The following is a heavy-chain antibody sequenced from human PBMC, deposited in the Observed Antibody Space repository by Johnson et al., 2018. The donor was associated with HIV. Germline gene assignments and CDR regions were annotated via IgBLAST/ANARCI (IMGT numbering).Heavy chain of an antibody. J-gene: IGHJ3*02. CDR1: GFTFSNYA. CDR3: ARAHDAFDI. Sequence: VQLVESGGGLVQPGGSLRLSCAASGFTFSNYAMHWVRQAPGKGLEYVSAISSDGGSTYYANSVKGRFSISRDNSKNTLYLQMNSLRAEDTAVYYCARAHDAFDIWGQGTMVTVSS. CDR2: ISSDGGST. V-gene: IGHV3-64*01.